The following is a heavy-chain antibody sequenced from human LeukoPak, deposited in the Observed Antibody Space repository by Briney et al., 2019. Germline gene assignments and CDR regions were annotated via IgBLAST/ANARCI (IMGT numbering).Heavy chain of an antibody. Sequence: SETLSLTCTVSGGSISSYYWSWIRQPPGKGLEWIGYIYYSGSTNYNPSLKSRVTISVDTSKNQFSLKLSSVTAAGTAVYYCARVKPNYGDLDYWGQGTLVTVSS. D-gene: IGHD4-17*01. CDR3: ARVKPNYGDLDY. CDR1: GGSISSYY. CDR2: IYYSGST. J-gene: IGHJ4*02. V-gene: IGHV4-59*01.